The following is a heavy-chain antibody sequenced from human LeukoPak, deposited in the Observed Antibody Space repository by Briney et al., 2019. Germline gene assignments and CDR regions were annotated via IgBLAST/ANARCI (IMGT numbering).Heavy chain of an antibody. CDR1: GYTLTELS. V-gene: IGHV1-24*01. CDR2: FDPEDGET. CDR3: ATAYSSGRLDAFDI. D-gene: IGHD6-19*01. Sequence: ASVKVSCKVSGYTLTELSMHWVRQAPGKGLEWTGGFDPEDGETIYAQKFQGRVTMTEDTSTDTAYMELSSLRSEDTAVYYCATAYSSGRLDAFDIWGQGTMVTVSS. J-gene: IGHJ3*02.